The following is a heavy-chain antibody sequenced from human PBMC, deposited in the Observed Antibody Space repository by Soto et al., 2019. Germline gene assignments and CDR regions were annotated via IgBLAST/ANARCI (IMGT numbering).Heavy chain of an antibody. Sequence: EVQLLESGGGVVQPGGSLRLSCIASGFIFDDYAIHWVRQVPGKGLEWVSGIDWNRATTGYADSVKGRFTLSRDNARNSVLLQMNSLGPEDTALYYCVKDVGSRHYDFTNFDSWGQGTLVTVSS. V-gene: IGHV3-9*01. CDR1: GFIFDDYA. J-gene: IGHJ4*02. CDR3: VKDVGSRHYDFTNFDS. D-gene: IGHD3-3*01. CDR2: IDWNRATT.